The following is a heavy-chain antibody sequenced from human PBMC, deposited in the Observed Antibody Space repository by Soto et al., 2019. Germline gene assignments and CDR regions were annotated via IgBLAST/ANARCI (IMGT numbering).Heavy chain of an antibody. D-gene: IGHD6-13*01. CDR1: GYTFTSYA. CDR2: INAGNGNT. CDR3: ARDSSSREYYFDY. Sequence: QVQLVQSGAEVKKPGASVKVSCKASGYTFTSYAMHWVRQAPGQRLEWMGWINAGNGNTKYSQKFQGRVTITRDTSASTGYMELSSLRSEDTAVYYCARDSSSREYYFDYWGQGTLVTVSS. J-gene: IGHJ4*02. V-gene: IGHV1-3*01.